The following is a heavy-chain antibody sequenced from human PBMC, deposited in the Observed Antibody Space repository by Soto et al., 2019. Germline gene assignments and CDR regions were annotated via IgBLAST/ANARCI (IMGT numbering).Heavy chain of an antibody. CDR2: IYYSGST. CDR3: ARSRTDYSNYYFDY. V-gene: IGHV4-31*03. Sequence: ASETLSLTCTVSGGSISSGGYYWSWIRQHPGKGLEWIGYIYYSGSTYYNPSLKSRVTISVDTSKNQFSLKLSSVTAADTAVYYCARSRTDYSNYYFDYWGQGTLVTVSS. D-gene: IGHD4-4*01. CDR1: GGSISSGGYY. J-gene: IGHJ4*02.